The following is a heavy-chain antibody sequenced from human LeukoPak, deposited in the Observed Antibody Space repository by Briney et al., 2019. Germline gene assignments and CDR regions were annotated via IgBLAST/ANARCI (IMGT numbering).Heavy chain of an antibody. CDR3: AKLNYYGSY. D-gene: IGHD3-10*01. Sequence: GGSLRLSCAASGFTFSSYAMSWVRQAPGKGLEWVSTISSSGGSTYYADSVKGRFTISRDNSENTVYLQMSSLRAEDTALYYCAKLNYYGSYWGQGTLVTVSS. J-gene: IGHJ4*02. CDR2: ISSSGGST. V-gene: IGHV3-23*01. CDR1: GFTFSSYA.